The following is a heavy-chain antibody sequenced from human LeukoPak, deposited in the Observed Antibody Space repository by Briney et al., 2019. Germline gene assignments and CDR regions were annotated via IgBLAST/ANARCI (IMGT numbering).Heavy chain of an antibody. CDR1: GFTFSSYA. D-gene: IGHD6-19*01. CDR2: LSGSDRTT. CDR3: AKVSSGWSLDY. V-gene: IGHV3-23*01. J-gene: IGHJ4*02. Sequence: GGSLRLSCATSGFTFSSYAMSWLRQGPGKGLEWVSSLSGSDRTTYYADSVKGQFTISRDNSKNTLYLQMSSLRGEDTAVYYCAKVSSGWSLDYWGQGTLVTVSS.